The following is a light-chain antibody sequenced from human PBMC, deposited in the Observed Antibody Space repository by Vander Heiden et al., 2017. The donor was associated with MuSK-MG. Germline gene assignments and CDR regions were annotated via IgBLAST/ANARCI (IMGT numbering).Light chain of an antibody. CDR2: DAS. J-gene: IGKJ5*01. Sequence: EIVLTQSPGTLSLSPGERATLSCGASQNVKKNYLAWYQQTPGQPPRLLISDASRRATGIPDRFYGSGSGTDSTLTISRLEPEDFAVYYCQQYGTSPITFGQGTRLDIK. CDR3: QQYGTSPIT. V-gene: IGKV3-20*01. CDR1: QNVKKNY.